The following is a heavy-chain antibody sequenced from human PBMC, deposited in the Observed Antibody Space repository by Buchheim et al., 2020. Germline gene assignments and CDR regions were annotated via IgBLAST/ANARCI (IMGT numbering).Heavy chain of an antibody. CDR3: AKDRATVTIPYYFDY. V-gene: IGHV3-30*18. D-gene: IGHD4-17*01. CDR1: GFTFSSYG. CDR2: ISYDGSNK. J-gene: IGHJ4*02. Sequence: QVQLVESGGGVVQPGRSLRLSCAASGFTFSSYGMHWVRQAPGKGLEWVAVISYDGSNKYYADSVKGRFTISRDNSKNTPYLQMNSLRAEDTAVYYCAKDRATVTIPYYFDYWGQGTL.